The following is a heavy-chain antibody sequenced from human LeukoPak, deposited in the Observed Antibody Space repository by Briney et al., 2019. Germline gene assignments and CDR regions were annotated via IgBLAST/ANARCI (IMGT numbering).Heavy chain of an antibody. CDR2: ITPILGIA. CDR1: GSTVGRYT. D-gene: IGHD2-2*01. V-gene: IGHV1-69*02. CDR3: ARVPLVVPAATNNWFDP. Sequence: ASVKVSCKASGSTVGRYTISGVRQAPGQGLEWMGRITPILGIANYAQKFQGRVTITADKSTSTAYMELSSLRSEDTAVYYCARVPLVVPAATNNWFDPWGQGTLVTASS. J-gene: IGHJ5*02.